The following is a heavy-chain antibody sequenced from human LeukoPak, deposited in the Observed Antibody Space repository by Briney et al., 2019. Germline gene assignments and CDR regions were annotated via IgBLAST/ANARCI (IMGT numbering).Heavy chain of an antibody. CDR2: IRDSSDST. CDR1: GFIFSNYA. Sequence: GGSLRLSCAASGFIFSNYAMSCVREAPGGGLEWGSTIRDSSDSTYYADSVRGRFTISRDNSKNTLYLQMNSLRAEDTAIHYCAKVPYSDYGSGRPPFMDVWGQGTTVAVSS. CDR3: AKVPYSDYGSGRPPFMDV. V-gene: IGHV3-23*01. J-gene: IGHJ6*02. D-gene: IGHD3-10*01.